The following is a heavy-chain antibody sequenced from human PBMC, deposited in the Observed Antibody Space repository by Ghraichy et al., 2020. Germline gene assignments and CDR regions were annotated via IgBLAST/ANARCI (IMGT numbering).Heavy chain of an antibody. J-gene: IGHJ3*02. CDR1: GFSISSYD. CDR3: ARQSITGPTGAFDI. CDR2: VNFAYRT. V-gene: IGHV3-13*01. Sequence: GGSLRLSCAASGFSISSYDMHWVRQTPGEGLEWVSCVNFAYRTFYPDSMRGRFTVSRDNAKNSFYLQMNSLTAADTAVYYCARQSITGPTGAFDIWSRGTVVTVSS. D-gene: IGHD1-20*01.